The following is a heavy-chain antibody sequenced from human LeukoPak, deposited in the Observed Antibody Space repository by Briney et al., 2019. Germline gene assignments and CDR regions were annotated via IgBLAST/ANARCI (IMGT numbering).Heavy chain of an antibody. D-gene: IGHD2/OR15-2a*01. Sequence: GGSLRLSCVASGFTVRSYYMNWVRQAPGKGLEWVSVIYSGGNSFYADSVKGRFTISRDNSKNTLYLQMNSLRAEDTAVYYCARDGISLSYFYGMDVWGQGTTVTVSS. J-gene: IGHJ6*02. CDR3: ARDGISLSYFYGMDV. V-gene: IGHV3-53*01. CDR1: GFTVRSYY. CDR2: IYSGGNS.